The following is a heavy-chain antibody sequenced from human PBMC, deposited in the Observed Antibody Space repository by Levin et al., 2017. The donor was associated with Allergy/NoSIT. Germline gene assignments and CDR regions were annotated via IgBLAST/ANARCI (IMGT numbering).Heavy chain of an antibody. J-gene: IGHJ4*02. Sequence: PGGSLRLSCAASGFTFSIFEMTWVRQTPGKGLEWISFISTNSAYIFYADSVRGRFTISRDNAKGSLFLQMSSLRADDTAIYYCARGPEVWGQGTPVTVSS. CDR2: ISTNSAYI. CDR3: ARGPEV. V-gene: IGHV3-21*01. CDR1: GFTFSIFE.